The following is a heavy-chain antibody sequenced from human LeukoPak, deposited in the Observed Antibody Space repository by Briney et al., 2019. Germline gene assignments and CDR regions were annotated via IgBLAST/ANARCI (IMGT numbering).Heavy chain of an antibody. Sequence: ASVKVSCKASGYTFTGYYMHWVRQAPGQGLEWMGWINPNSGGTNYAQKFQGRVTMTRDTSISTAYMELSRLRSDDTAVYYCAKDRLLAYLGAFDIWGQGTMVTVSS. D-gene: IGHD3-3*01. J-gene: IGHJ3*02. CDR1: GYTFTGYY. CDR3: AKDRLLAYLGAFDI. V-gene: IGHV1-2*02. CDR2: INPNSGGT.